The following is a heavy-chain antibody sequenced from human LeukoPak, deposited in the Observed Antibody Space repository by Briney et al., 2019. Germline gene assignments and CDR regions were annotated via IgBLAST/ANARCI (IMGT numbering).Heavy chain of an antibody. D-gene: IGHD3-10*01. CDR2: SNPNSGGT. CDR3: ARDFSWFGELLGYFDY. J-gene: IGHJ4*02. V-gene: IGHV1-2*02. CDR1: GYTFNGYY. Sequence: ASVKVFCKASGYTFNGYYMHWVRQASGRGREGMGWSNPNSGGTNYAQKFQGRVTMTRDKSISTAYMELSRLRSDDTAVYYCARDFSWFGELLGYFDYWGQGTLVTVSS.